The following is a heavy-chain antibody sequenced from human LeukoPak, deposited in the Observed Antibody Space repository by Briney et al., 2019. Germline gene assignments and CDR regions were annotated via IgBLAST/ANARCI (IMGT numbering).Heavy chain of an antibody. D-gene: IGHD2-2*01. CDR1: GYTFTSNY. CDR2: IYPRDGST. CDR3: AREKVRQSGMDV. Sequence: ASVKVSCKASGYTFTSNYIHWVRQAPGQGLEWMGMIYPRDGSTSYAQKFQGRVTVTRDTSTSTVHMELSRLRSDDTAVYYCAREKVRQSGMDVWGQGTTVTVSS. J-gene: IGHJ6*02. V-gene: IGHV1-46*01.